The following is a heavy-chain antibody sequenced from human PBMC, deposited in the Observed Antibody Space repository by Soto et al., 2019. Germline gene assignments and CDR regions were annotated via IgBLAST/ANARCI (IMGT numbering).Heavy chain of an antibody. CDR1: GGSISSYY. CDR3: AREGAGRGVTTRYYFDY. Sequence: QVQLQETGPGLVKPSETLSLTCTVSGGSISSYYWSWIRQPPGKGLEWIGYIYYSGSTNYNPSLKSRVTISVDTSKNQFSLKLSSVTAADTAVYYCAREGAGRGVTTRYYFDYWGQGTLVTVSS. CDR2: IYYSGST. D-gene: IGHD4-17*01. V-gene: IGHV4-59*01. J-gene: IGHJ4*02.